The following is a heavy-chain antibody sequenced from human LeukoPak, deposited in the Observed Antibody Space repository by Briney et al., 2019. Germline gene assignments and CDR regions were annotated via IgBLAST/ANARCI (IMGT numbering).Heavy chain of an antibody. CDR1: DYSISSGYY. J-gene: IGHJ6*03. V-gene: IGHV4-38-2*02. Sequence: SENLSLTSTVSDYSISSGYYWGWIRQPPGKGLEWIGSIYDSGSTYYNPSLKRRATISVDTYKNQFSLQLSSLTAADTAVYYCARGYCSGGSCYSYYYYSYMDVWGKGTTVTVSS. CDR3: ARGYCSGGSCYSYYYYSYMDV. D-gene: IGHD2-15*01. CDR2: IYDSGST.